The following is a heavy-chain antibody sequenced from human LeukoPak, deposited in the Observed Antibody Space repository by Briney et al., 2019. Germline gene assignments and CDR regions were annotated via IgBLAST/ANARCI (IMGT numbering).Heavy chain of an antibody. CDR3: ACLWDSSGYYQDDAFDI. D-gene: IGHD3-22*01. CDR1: GGAFSSYA. V-gene: IGHV1-69*05. CDR2: IIPIFGTA. J-gene: IGHJ3*02. Sequence: SVKVSCKASGGAFSSYAISWVRQAPGQGLEWMGRIIPIFGTANYAQKFQGRVTITTDESTSTAYMELSSLRSEDTAVYYCACLWDSSGYYQDDAFDIWGQGTMVTVSS.